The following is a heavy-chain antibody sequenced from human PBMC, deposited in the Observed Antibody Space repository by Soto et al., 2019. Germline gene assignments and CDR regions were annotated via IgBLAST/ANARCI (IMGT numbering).Heavy chain of an antibody. CDR3: ARDHPYYYGSGSYYNYYYYGMDV. CDR1: GFTFSSYS. D-gene: IGHD3-10*01. Sequence: GGSLRLSCAASGFTFSSYSMNWVRQAPGKGLEWVSYISSSTIYYADSVKGRFTISRDNAKNSLYLQMNSLRDEDTAVYYCARDHPYYYGSGSYYNYYYYGMDVWGQGTTVTVAS. V-gene: IGHV3-48*02. J-gene: IGHJ6*02. CDR2: ISSSTI.